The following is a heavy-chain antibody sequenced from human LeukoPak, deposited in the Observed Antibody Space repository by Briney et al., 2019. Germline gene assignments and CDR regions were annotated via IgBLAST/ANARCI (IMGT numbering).Heavy chain of an antibody. CDR3: ARESVVGATEGFDP. D-gene: IGHD1-26*01. Sequence: GGSLRLSCAASGFTLSSYAMHWVRQAPGKGLEWVAVISYDGSNKYYADSVKGRFTISGDNSKNTLYLQMNSLRAEDTAVYYCARESVVGATEGFDPWGQGTLVTVSS. CDR1: GFTLSSYA. CDR2: ISYDGSNK. V-gene: IGHV3-30-3*01. J-gene: IGHJ5*02.